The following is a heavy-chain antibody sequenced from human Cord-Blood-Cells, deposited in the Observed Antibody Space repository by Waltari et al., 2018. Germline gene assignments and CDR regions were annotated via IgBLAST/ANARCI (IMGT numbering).Heavy chain of an antibody. CDR3: ARNPPPVIYDFWSGYYYYYGMDV. CDR1: GYTFTSYN. Sequence: QVQLVQSGAEVKKPGASVKVSCKASGYTFTSYNINWVRQATGQGLEWMGWMNPNRGNPGYAHKFQGRVTMTRNTSISTAYMELSSLRSEDTAVYYCARNPPPVIYDFWSGYYYYYGMDVWGQGTTVTVSS. D-gene: IGHD3-3*01. J-gene: IGHJ6*02. V-gene: IGHV1-8*01. CDR2: MNPNRGNP.